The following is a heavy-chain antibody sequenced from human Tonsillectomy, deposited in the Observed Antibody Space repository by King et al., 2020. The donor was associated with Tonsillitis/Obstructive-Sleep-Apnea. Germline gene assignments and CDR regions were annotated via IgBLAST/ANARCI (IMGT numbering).Heavy chain of an antibody. J-gene: IGHJ4*02. Sequence: VQLVESGGGLVQPGGSLRLSCAASGFTFSSYEMNWVRQAPGKGLEWGSYISSSGSTIYYADSVKGRFTISRDNAKNSLYLQMNSLRAEDTAVYYCAGGGQGYSYGYYYFDYWGQGTLVTVSS. CDR3: AGGGQGYSYGYYYFDY. CDR1: GFTFSSYE. V-gene: IGHV3-48*03. CDR2: ISSSGSTI. D-gene: IGHD5-18*01.